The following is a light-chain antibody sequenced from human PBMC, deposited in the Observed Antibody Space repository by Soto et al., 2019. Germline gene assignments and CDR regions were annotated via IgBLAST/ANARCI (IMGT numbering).Light chain of an antibody. CDR3: QQRGGWPLT. CDR2: DAS. CDR1: QGVGRF. V-gene: IGKV3-11*01. J-gene: IGKJ4*01. Sequence: EIVLTQSPATLSLSPGERAALSCRASQGVGRFLAWYQQKPRQAPRLLIYDASNRATGIPARFSGSGSETDFTLAIDNLEPEDFAVYYCQQRGGWPLTFGGGTKVEIK.